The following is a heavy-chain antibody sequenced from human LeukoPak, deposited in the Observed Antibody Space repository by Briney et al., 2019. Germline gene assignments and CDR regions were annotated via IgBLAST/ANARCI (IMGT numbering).Heavy chain of an antibody. D-gene: IGHD1-14*01. Sequence: KASETLSLTCTVSGGSISSTRYYWNWIRQPAGKGLEWIGRIYISGSTNYNPSLKSRVSISLHTSKNQFFLNLTFVSAADTDVYYWARKGLTYTYPWGRGTLVTVSS. CDR3: ARKGLTYTYP. CDR1: GGSISSTRYY. J-gene: IGHJ2*01. V-gene: IGHV4-61*02. CDR2: IYISGST.